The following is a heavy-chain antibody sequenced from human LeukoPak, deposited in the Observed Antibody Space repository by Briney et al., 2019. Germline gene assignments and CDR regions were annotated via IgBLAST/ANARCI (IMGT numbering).Heavy chain of an antibody. J-gene: IGHJ4*02. V-gene: IGHV1-18*01. CDR1: GYTFTSYG. Sequence: GASVKVSCKASGYTFTSYGISWLRQAPGQGLEWMGWISAYNGNTNYAQKLQGRVTMTEDTSTDTAYMELSSLRSEDTAVYYCATDSPIRGVIIEYWGQGTLVTVSS. CDR3: ATDSPIRGVIIEY. D-gene: IGHD3-10*01. CDR2: ISAYNGNT.